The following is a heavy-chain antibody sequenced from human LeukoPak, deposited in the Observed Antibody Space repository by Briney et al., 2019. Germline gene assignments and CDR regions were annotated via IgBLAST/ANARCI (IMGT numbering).Heavy chain of an antibody. CDR2: IYRGGSI. Sequence: PGGSLRLSCAASGFTVSSNYMSWVRQAPGKGLEWVSVIYRGGSIYYADSVKGRLTLPRDNPKHALYLQMNSQRAEDTPVYYCARRGSYFAFEYWAQETVLRVSS. CDR3: ARRGSYFAFEY. J-gene: IGHJ4*02. V-gene: IGHV3-53*01. D-gene: IGHD3-10*01. CDR1: GFTVSSNY.